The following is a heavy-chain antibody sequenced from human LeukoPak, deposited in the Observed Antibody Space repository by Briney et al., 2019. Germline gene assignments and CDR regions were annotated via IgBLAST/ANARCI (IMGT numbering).Heavy chain of an antibody. CDR1: GGSFSGYY. V-gene: IGHV4-34*01. CDR3: ARRNDILTGYVFDY. CDR2: INYSRST. J-gene: IGHJ4*02. Sequence: PSETLSLTCAVYGGSFSGYYWSWIRQPPGKGLEWIGSINYSRSTYYNPSLKSRVTISVDTSKNQFSLKLSSVTAADTAVYYCARRNDILTGYVFDYWGQGTLVTVSS. D-gene: IGHD3-9*01.